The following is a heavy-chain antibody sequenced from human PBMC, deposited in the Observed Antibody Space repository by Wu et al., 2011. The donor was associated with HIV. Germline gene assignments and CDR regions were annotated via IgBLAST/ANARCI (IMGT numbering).Heavy chain of an antibody. CDR3: AREWRYCTGGSPCPSEYLQH. CDR1: EAGFNNYA. Sequence: QVQLVQSWGVNWKKPGVLGEGRPVRLLEAGFNNYAINWMRQAPGQVLEWMGRIIPVLSRADYAHNFQGRITIIADEAASTVYMQLNRLKPDDTALYYCAREWRYCTGGSPCPSEYLQHWGQGTLV. V-gene: IGHV1-69*15. J-gene: IGHJ1*01. D-gene: IGHD2-8*02. CDR2: IIPVLSRA.